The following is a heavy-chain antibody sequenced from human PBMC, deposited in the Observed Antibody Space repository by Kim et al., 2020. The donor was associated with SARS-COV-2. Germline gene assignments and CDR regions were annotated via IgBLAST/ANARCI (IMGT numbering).Heavy chain of an antibody. CDR2: IYYSGST. CDR1: GSSISSGGYY. CDR3: ASSVDTAMVFSYYYGMDV. Sequence: SETLSLTCTVSGSSISSGGYYWSWIRQHPGKGLEWIGYIYYSGSTYYNPSLKSRVTISVDTSKNQFSLKLSSVTAADTAVYYCASSVDTAMVFSYYYGMDVWGQGTTVTVSS. J-gene: IGHJ6*02. V-gene: IGHV4-31*03. D-gene: IGHD5-18*01.